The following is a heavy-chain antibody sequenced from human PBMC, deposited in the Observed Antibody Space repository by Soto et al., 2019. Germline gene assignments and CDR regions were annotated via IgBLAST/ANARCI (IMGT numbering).Heavy chain of an antibody. CDR1: GGSISRSSYY. Sequence: SETLSLTCTVSGGSISRSSYYWGWIRQPPGKGLEWIGSIYYSGSTYYNPSLKSRVTISVDTSKNQFSLKLNSVTAADTAVYYCARSVFPWGQGTLVTVS. CDR2: IYYSGST. V-gene: IGHV4-39*07. CDR3: ARSVFP. J-gene: IGHJ5*02.